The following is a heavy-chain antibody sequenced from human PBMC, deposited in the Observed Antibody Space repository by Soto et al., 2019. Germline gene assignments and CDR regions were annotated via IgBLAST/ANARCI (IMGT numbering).Heavy chain of an antibody. V-gene: IGHV4-39*07. J-gene: IGHJ4*02. Sequence: SETLSLTCTVSGGSISSSSYYWGWIRQPPGKGLEWIGSIYYSGSTYYNPSLKSRVTISVDTSKNQFSLKLSSVTAADTAVYYCARAPVAGTRLFDYWGQGTPVTVSS. CDR1: GGSISSSSYY. D-gene: IGHD6-19*01. CDR2: IYYSGST. CDR3: ARAPVAGTRLFDY.